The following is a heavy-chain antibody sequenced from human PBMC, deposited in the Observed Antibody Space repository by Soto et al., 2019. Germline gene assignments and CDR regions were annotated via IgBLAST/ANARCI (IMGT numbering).Heavy chain of an antibody. J-gene: IGHJ4*02. Sequence: QVQLQESGPGLVKASQTLSLICSVSGESISSGGYYWSWIRHHPGKGLEWIGYIYDSESAYYNPSLKSRVTISMDTSKNHFAMKPSYVTAADTAVYYCARASSSSSAADYWGQGTLITVSS. CDR2: IYDSESA. CDR1: GESISSGGYY. V-gene: IGHV4-31*03. CDR3: ARASSSSSAADY. D-gene: IGHD6-6*01.